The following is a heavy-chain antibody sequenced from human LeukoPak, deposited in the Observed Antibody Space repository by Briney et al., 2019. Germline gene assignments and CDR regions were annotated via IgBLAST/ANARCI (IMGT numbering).Heavy chain of an antibody. CDR1: GFTFDDYA. V-gene: IGHV3-9*01. CDR2: ISWNSGNL. CDR3: ARATWDPNYYYYMDV. Sequence: GGSLRLSCAASGFTFDDYAMHWVRQAPGKGLEWVSGISWNSGNLGYADSVKGRFTISRDNAKNSLFLRMNSLRAEDTAVYFCARATWDPNYYYYMDVWGKGTTVTISS. J-gene: IGHJ6*03. D-gene: IGHD1-26*01.